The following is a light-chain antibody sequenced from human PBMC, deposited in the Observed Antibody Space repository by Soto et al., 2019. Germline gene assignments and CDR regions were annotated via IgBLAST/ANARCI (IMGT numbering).Light chain of an antibody. CDR2: AAS. CDR1: QGISSY. V-gene: IGKV1-9*01. Sequence: IQLTQSPSSLSASVGDRVTITCRASQGISSYLAWYQQKPGKAPKLLIYAASTLQSGVPSRFSGSGSGTDFTLTISSLKPEDFATYYCQQLNSYLPWTFGQGTKVDIK. J-gene: IGKJ1*01. CDR3: QQLNSYLPWT.